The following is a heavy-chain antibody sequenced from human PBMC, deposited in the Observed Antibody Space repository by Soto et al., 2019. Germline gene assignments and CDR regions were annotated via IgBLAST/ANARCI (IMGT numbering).Heavy chain of an antibody. CDR3: ASNGGNSGYWYFDL. CDR2: IIPIFGTA. CDR1: GGTFSIYA. V-gene: IGHV1-69*13. J-gene: IGHJ2*01. D-gene: IGHD2-21*02. Sequence: SVKVTCTASGGTFSIYAISWVRQAPGQGLEWMGGIIPIFGTANYAQKFQGRVTITADESTSTAYMELSSLRSEDTAVYYCASNGGNSGYWYFDLWGRGTLVTVSS.